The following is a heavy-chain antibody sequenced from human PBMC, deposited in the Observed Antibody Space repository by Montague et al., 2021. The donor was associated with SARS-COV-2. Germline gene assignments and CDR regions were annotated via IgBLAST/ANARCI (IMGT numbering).Heavy chain of an antibody. Sequence: SETLSLTCTVSGGSISSYYWSWIRQPPGPGLEWIGYIYYSGSTNSHPSLTSRVTISVDTSTNQFSLKLSSVTAADTAVYYCARGSHYYDSSGYYFDYWGQGTLVTVSS. D-gene: IGHD3-22*01. V-gene: IGHV4-59*01. CDR3: ARGSHYYDSSGYYFDY. J-gene: IGHJ4*02. CDR1: GGSISSYY. CDR2: IYYSGST.